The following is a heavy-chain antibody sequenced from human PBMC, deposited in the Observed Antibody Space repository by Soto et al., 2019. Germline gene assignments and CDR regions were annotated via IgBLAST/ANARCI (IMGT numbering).Heavy chain of an antibody. CDR1: GGTFSSYA. CDR3: ARVTVPVFSGSYSFDY. Sequence: SVKVSCKASGGTFSSYAISWVRQAPGQGLEWMGGIIPIFGTANYAQRFQGRVTITADESTSTAYMELSSLRSEDTAVYYCARVTVPVFSGSYSFDYWGQGTLVTVSS. CDR2: IIPIFGTA. D-gene: IGHD1-26*01. J-gene: IGHJ4*02. V-gene: IGHV1-69*13.